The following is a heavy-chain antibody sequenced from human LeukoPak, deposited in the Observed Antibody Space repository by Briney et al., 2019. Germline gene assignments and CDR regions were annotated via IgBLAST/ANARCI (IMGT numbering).Heavy chain of an antibody. V-gene: IGHV3-23*01. CDR3: AKGTSFAVVTQGGNFDY. D-gene: IGHD3-3*01. CDR2: ISGSGGNT. J-gene: IGHJ4*02. CDR1: GFTFSTYA. Sequence: GGSLRLSCAASGFTFSTYAMNWVRQAPGKGLEWVSGISGSGGNTYYADSVKGRFTISRDNPKNTLYPQMNSLRAEDTAVYYCAKGTSFAVVTQGGNFDYWGQGTLVTVSS.